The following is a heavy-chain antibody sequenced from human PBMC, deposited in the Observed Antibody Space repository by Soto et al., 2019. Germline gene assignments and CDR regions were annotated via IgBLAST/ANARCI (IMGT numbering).Heavy chain of an antibody. CDR1: GGSISSDGPY. CDR3: ARVRRDVDYLGVEFPGKFDY. D-gene: IGHD4-17*01. V-gene: IGHV4-31*03. CDR2: IYYSGST. J-gene: IGHJ4*02. Sequence: QVQLQESGPGLVKPSQTLSLTCSVSGGSISSDGPYWSWIRHHPGKGLELIGYIYYSGSTYYNPSLKSRLDISVYTSKNQFSLRLSSVTAADTAVYYCARVRRDVDYLGVEFPGKFDYWGQGTLVTVSS.